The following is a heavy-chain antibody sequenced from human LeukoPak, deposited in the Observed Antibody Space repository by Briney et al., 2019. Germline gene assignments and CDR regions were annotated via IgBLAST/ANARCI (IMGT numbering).Heavy chain of an antibody. CDR2: ISSSGSTI. V-gene: IGHV3-11*01. CDR1: GFTFNDYY. D-gene: IGHD3-10*01. CDR3: ASLWFGELTFDY. J-gene: IGHJ4*02. Sequence: GGFLRLSCAASGFTFNDYYMSWIRQAPGKGLEWVSYISSSGSTIYYADSVKGRFTISRDNAKNSLYLQMNSLRAEDTAVYYCASLWFGELTFDYWGQGSLVTVSS.